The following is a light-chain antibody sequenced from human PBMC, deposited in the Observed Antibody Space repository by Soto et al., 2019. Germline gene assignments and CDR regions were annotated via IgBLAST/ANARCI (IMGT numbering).Light chain of an antibody. Sequence: EIVLTQSPGTLSLSPGERATLSCRASQSVSSSYLAWYQQKPGQAPRLLIYGASSRATGIPARFSGSGSGTDFTLTICRLEPEDFAVYYCQQYGSSPRFTFGPGTKVDIK. CDR1: QSVSSSY. CDR3: QQYGSSPRFT. CDR2: GAS. J-gene: IGKJ3*01. V-gene: IGKV3-20*01.